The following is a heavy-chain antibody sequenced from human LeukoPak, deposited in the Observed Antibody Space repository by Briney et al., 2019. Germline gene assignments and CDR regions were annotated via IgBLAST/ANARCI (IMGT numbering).Heavy chain of an antibody. V-gene: IGHV3-30*02. D-gene: IGHD6-19*01. CDR1: GFTFNTHG. CDR3: AVFDSSGWYEDY. J-gene: IGHJ4*02. CDR2: IRNDGNNI. Sequence: GGSLRLSCAASGFTFNTHGMHWVRQAPGKGPEWVAFIRNDGNNIHYVDSVKGRFTISRDNAKNTLYLQMNSLRAEDTAVYYCAVFDSSGWYEDYWGQGTLVTVSS.